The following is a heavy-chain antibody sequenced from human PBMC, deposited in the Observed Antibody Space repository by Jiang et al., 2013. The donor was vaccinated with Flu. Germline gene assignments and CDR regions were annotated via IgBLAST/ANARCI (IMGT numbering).Heavy chain of an antibody. CDR1: GYTLTELS. J-gene: IGHJ6*02. V-gene: IGHV1-24*01. Sequence: SGAEVKKPGASVKVSCKVSGYTLTELSMHWVRQAPGKGLEWMGGFDPEHGDTVYAQKFQGRVTMTEDTSTDTAYMELSSLRSEDTAVYYCATTSPRDVFVRFGEPGRSYYGMDVWGQGTTVTVSS. D-gene: IGHD3-10*01. CDR2: FDPEHGDT. CDR3: ATTSPRDVFVRFGEPGRSYYGMDV.